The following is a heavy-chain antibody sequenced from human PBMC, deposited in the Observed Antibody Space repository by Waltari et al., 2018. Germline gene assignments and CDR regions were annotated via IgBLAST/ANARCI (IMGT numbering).Heavy chain of an antibody. J-gene: IGHJ3*02. D-gene: IGHD3-22*01. CDR3: ARSSGYDVFEI. CDR1: GFIFGTYS. V-gene: IGHV3-48*04. CDR2: ISNTAATI. Sequence: EVELEESGGGLVRPGGSLRLSWSGSGFIFGTYSVNWVRQAPGKGLEWVSYISNTAATIFYADSVKGRFTISRDNAENSVYLQMHSLRAEDTAVYYCARSSGYDVFEIWGQGTMVTVSS.